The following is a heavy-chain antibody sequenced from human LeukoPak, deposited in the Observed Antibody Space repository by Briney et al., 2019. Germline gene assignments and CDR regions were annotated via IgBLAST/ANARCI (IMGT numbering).Heavy chain of an antibody. CDR2: ISGSGGST. D-gene: IGHD4-17*01. V-gene: IGHV3-23*01. J-gene: IGHJ6*02. CDR1: GFTFSSYA. Sequence: GGSLRLSCAASGFTFSSYAMSWVRQAPGKGLEWVSAISGSGGSTYYADSVKGRFTISRDNSKNTLYLQMNSLRAEDTAVYYCAKSLNSMTTVFKRDYYYGMDVWGQGTTVTVSS. CDR3: AKSLNSMTTVFKRDYYYGMDV.